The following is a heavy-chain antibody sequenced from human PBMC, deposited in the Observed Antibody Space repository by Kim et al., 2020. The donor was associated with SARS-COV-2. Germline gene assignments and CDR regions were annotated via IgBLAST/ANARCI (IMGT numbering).Heavy chain of an antibody. D-gene: IGHD3-22*01. CDR2: IYHSGST. Sequence: SETLSLTCAVSGGSISSSNWWSWVRQSPGKGLEWIGEIYHSGSTNYNPSLKSRVTISVDKSKNQFSLKLSSVTAADTAVYYCARGGIVGENYYYYYGMDVWGPGTTVTVSS. V-gene: IGHV4-4*02. J-gene: IGHJ6*02. CDR1: GGSISSSNW. CDR3: ARGGIVGENYYYYYGMDV.